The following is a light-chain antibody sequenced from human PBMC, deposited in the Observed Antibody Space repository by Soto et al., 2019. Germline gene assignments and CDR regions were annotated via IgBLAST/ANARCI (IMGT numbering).Light chain of an antibody. CDR1: QSLLHSNGYNY. J-gene: IGKJ4*01. CDR2: LGS. Sequence: DIVMTQSPLSLPVTPGEPASISCRSSQSLLHSNGYNYLDWYLQKPVQSPQLLIYLGSNRASGVTDRFSGSGSGTDFTLKISRVEAEDVGVYYCMQALQTPPTFGGGTKVEIK. CDR3: MQALQTPPT. V-gene: IGKV2-28*01.